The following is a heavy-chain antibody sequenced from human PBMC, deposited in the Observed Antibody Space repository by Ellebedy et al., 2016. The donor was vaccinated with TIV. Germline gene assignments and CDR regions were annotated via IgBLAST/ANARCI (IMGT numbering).Heavy chain of an antibody. D-gene: IGHD1-14*01. V-gene: IGHV3-53*01. CDR2: IYSGGST. Sequence: GESLKISCAASEFPVSSNYINWVRQAPGKGLEWVSVIYSGGSTYYADSVKGRFTISRDDSTLYLQMDSLRVEDTAVYYCVKDGRQSTGRWHFDYWGQGALVTVSS. CDR3: VKDGRQSTGRWHFDY. J-gene: IGHJ4*02. CDR1: EFPVSSNY.